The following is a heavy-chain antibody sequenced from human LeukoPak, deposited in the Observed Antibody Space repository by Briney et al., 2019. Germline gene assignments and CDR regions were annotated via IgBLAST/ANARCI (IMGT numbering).Heavy chain of an antibody. J-gene: IGHJ4*02. D-gene: IGHD6-19*01. CDR1: GYTFTGYY. CDR3: ARTVKGKDGQWLVLVY. Sequence: ASVKVSCKASGYTFTGYYMHWVRQAPAQGLEWMGWINPNSGGTNYAQKFQGRVTMTRDTSISTAYMELSRLRSDDTAVYYCARTVKGKDGQWLVLVYWGQGTLVTVSS. CDR2: INPNSGGT. V-gene: IGHV1-2*02.